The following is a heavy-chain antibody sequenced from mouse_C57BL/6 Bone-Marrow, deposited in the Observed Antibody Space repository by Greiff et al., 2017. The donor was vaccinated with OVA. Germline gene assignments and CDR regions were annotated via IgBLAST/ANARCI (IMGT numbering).Heavy chain of an antibody. J-gene: IGHJ2*01. CDR1: GFNIKDDY. CDR2: IDPENGDT. CDR3: TTGGNSFDY. V-gene: IGHV14-4*01. Sequence: EVQLQESGAELVRPGASVKLSCTASGFNIKDDYMHWVKQRPEQGLEWIGWIDPENGDTEYASKFQGKATITADTSSNTAYLQLSSLTSEDTAVYYCTTGGNSFDYWGQGTTLTVSS.